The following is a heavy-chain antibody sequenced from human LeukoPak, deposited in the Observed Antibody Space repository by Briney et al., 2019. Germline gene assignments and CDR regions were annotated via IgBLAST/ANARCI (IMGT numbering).Heavy chain of an antibody. CDR3: AGTYDYVWGSYRSGDAFDI. V-gene: IGHV4-34*01. Sequence: SETLSLTCAVYGGSFSGYYWSWIRQPPGKGLEWIGEINHSGSTNYNPSLKSRVTISVDTSKNQFSLKLSSVTAADTAVYYCAGTYDYVWGSYRSGDAFDIWGQGTMVTVSS. D-gene: IGHD3-16*01. CDR1: GGSFSGYY. J-gene: IGHJ3*02. CDR2: INHSGST.